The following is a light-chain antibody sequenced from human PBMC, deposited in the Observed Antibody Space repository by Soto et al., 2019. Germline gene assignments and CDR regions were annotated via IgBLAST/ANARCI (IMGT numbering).Light chain of an antibody. CDR3: QSYDGSNYVV. J-gene: IGLJ2*01. Sequence: NFMLTQPHSVSESPGKTVTISCTGSSGSIASNYVQWYQQRPGSAPTTVIYEDNQRPSGVPDRFSGSIDSSSNSASLTISGLKTEDEADYYCQSYDGSNYVVFGGGTKVTVL. V-gene: IGLV6-57*02. CDR2: EDN. CDR1: SGSIASNY.